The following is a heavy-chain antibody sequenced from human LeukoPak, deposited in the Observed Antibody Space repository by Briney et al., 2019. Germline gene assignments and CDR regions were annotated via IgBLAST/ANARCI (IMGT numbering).Heavy chain of an antibody. D-gene: IGHD3-22*01. V-gene: IGHV4-61*02. CDR3: AREGYYYDSSGYALFDY. CDR2: IYTSGST. Sequence: SQTLSLTCTVSGGSISSGSYYWNWIRQPAGKGLEWIGRIYTSGSTNYNPSLKSRVTISVDTSKNQFSLKLSSVTAADTAVYYCAREGYYYDSSGYALFDYWGQGTLVTVSS. J-gene: IGHJ4*02. CDR1: GGSISSGSYY.